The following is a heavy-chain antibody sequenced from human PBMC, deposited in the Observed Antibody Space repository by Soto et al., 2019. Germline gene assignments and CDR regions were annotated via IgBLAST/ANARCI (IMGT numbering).Heavy chain of an antibody. CDR2: TYYSGST. CDR1: GGSISSYY. D-gene: IGHD2-21*02. V-gene: IGHV4-59*01. Sequence: QVQLQESGPGLVKPSETLSLTCTVSGGSISSYYWSWIRQPPGKGLEWIGHTYYSGSTKHHPSLKSRVTISVDTSKNQFSLKLSSVTAADTAVYYCARVAPYCGGDCYYFDYWGQGTLVTVSS. CDR3: ARVAPYCGGDCYYFDY. J-gene: IGHJ4*02.